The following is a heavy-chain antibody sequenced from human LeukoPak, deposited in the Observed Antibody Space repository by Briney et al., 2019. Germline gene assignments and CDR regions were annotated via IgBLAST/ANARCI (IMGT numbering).Heavy chain of an antibody. CDR3: ARHAGDIVVVPAAMRRGVPYYFDY. CDR1: GYSFTSYW. D-gene: IGHD2-2*01. V-gene: IGHV5-51*01. CDR2: IYPGDSDT. Sequence: GESLKISCKGSGYSFTSYWIAWVRQMPGKGLGWMGIIYPGDSDTRYRPSFQGQVTISADKSISTAYLQWSSLKASDTAMYYCARHAGDIVVVPAAMRRGVPYYFDYWGQGTLVTVSS. J-gene: IGHJ4*02.